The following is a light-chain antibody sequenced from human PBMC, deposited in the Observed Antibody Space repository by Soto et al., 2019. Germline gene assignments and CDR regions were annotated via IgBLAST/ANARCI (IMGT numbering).Light chain of an antibody. CDR1: QSVSTRP. Sequence: EIVLTQSPGTLSLSPGERATLSCRASQSVSTRPLAWYQQKPGQAPRLLISGASSRAADIPDRFSGSGSGTDFTLTINRLEPEDFAVYYCQQYDSSPRTFGQGTKVDIK. CDR3: QQYDSSPRT. J-gene: IGKJ1*01. CDR2: GAS. V-gene: IGKV3-20*01.